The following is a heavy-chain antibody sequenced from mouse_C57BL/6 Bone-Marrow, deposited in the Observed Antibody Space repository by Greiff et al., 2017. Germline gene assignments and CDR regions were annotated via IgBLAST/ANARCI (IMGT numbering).Heavy chain of an antibody. V-gene: IGHV7-3*01. J-gene: IGHJ1*03. Sequence: EVQLVESGGGLVQPGGSLSLSCAASGFTFTDYYMSWVRQPPGKALEWLGFIRNKANGYTTEYSASVKGRFTISRDNSQSILYLQMNALRAEDSATYYGARYVIRGDFDVWGTGTTVTVSS. CDR3: ARYVIRGDFDV. CDR2: IRNKANGYTT. CDR1: GFTFTDYY.